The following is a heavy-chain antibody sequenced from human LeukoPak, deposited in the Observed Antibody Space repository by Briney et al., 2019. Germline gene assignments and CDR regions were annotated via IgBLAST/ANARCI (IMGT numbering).Heavy chain of an antibody. CDR2: INSDGSST. D-gene: IGHD2-2*01. Sequence: GGPLRLSCAASGFTFSTYAMSWVRQAPGKGLEWVSRINSDGSSTSYADSVKGRFTISRDNAKNTLYLQMNSLRAEDTAVYYCAKVGVPATMELGTRGVATTIELDYWGQGTLVTVSS. J-gene: IGHJ4*02. CDR1: GFTFSTYA. V-gene: IGHV3-23*01. CDR3: AKVGVPATMELGTRGVATTIELDY.